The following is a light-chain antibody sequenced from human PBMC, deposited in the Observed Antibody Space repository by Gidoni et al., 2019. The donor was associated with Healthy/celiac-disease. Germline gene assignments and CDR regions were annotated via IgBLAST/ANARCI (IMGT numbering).Light chain of an antibody. J-gene: IGKJ4*01. Sequence: EIVLTQSPGTLSLSPGERATISCRASQSVSSSYLAWYQQKPGQAPRLLIYCSSSRATGIPDRFSGSGSGTDFTLTISRLEPEDFAVYYCQQYGSSPLTFGGGTKVEIK. CDR1: QSVSSSY. V-gene: IGKV3-20*01. CDR3: QQYGSSPLT. CDR2: CSS.